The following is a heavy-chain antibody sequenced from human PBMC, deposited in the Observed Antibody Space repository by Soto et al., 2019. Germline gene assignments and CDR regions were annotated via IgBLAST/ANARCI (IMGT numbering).Heavy chain of an antibody. Sequence: QVQLVQSGAEEKKPGASVKVSCKASGYTFTSYAMHWVRQAPGQRLEWMGWINAGNGNTKYSQKFQGRVTITRDTSASTAYMELSRLGSEDTAVYYCARDPWNYVSGWFDPWGQGTLVTVSS. V-gene: IGHV1-3*05. J-gene: IGHJ5*02. D-gene: IGHD1-7*01. CDR2: INAGNGNT. CDR3: ARDPWNYVSGWFDP. CDR1: GYTFTSYA.